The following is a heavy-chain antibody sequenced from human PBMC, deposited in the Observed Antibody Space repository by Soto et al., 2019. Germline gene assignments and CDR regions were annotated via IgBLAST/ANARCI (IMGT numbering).Heavy chain of an antibody. Sequence: QVQLVQSGAEVKKPGASVKVSCKASGYTFTSYYMHWVRQAPGQGLEWMGIINPSGGSTSYAQKFQGRVTMTRDTSTSTVDMELSSLRSEGTAVYYCARDGYSSSWYGLNWFDPWGQGTLVPVSS. CDR1: GYTFTSYY. D-gene: IGHD6-13*01. CDR2: INPSGGST. CDR3: ARDGYSSSWYGLNWFDP. V-gene: IGHV1-46*03. J-gene: IGHJ5*02.